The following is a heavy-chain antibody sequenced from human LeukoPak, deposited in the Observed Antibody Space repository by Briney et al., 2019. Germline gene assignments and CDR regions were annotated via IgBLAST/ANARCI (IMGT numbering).Heavy chain of an antibody. CDR3: ARGSGFYGY. J-gene: IGHJ4*02. Sequence: SETLSLTRTVSGGSISSYYWSWIRQPPGKGLEWIGHIYYTGSTNYNPSLKSRVTISVDTSKNQFSLKLSSVTAADTAVYYCARGSGFYGYWGQGTLVTVPS. D-gene: IGHD6-19*01. CDR2: IYYTGST. V-gene: IGHV4-59*01. CDR1: GGSISSYY.